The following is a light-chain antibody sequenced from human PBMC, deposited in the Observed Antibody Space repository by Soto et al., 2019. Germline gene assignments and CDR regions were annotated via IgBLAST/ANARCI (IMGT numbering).Light chain of an antibody. CDR1: SSDVGGYKY. Sequence: QSVLTQPASVSGSPGQSITISCTGTSSDVGGYKYVSWYQHQSGKAPKLMIYEVSNRPSGVSNRFSGPKSGNTASLTISGLQAEDEADYYCSSYTSSSTLVFGGGTQLTVL. V-gene: IGLV2-14*01. J-gene: IGLJ7*01. CDR2: EVS. CDR3: SSYTSSSTLV.